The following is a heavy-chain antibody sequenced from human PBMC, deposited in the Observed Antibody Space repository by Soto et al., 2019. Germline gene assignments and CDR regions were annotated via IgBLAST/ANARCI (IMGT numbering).Heavy chain of an antibody. CDR1: GGTFSSYA. Sequence: ASVKVSCKASGGTFSSYAISWVRQAPGQGLEWMGGIIPIFGTANYAQKFQGRVTITADESTSTAYMELSSLRSEDTAVYYCATIINPEGYYHGMDVWGQGTTYPVS. V-gene: IGHV1-69*13. J-gene: IGHJ6*02. D-gene: IGHD3-10*01. CDR3: ATIINPEGYYHGMDV. CDR2: IIPIFGTA.